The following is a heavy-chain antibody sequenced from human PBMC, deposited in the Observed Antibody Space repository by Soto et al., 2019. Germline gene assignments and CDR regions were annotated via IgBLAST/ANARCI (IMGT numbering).Heavy chain of an antibody. Sequence: QGRLVHSGTEVKESGSSVRVSCKASGYSFTGHYVHWMRQAPGQGLEWMGWINPGNGDTKYAQRFQGRVTMTRDTSISTHYMELSALKSDDTAIYYCARTAPMDAGDKYYYDFWGQGALVTVSS. CDR2: INPGNGDT. D-gene: IGHD3-16*01. J-gene: IGHJ4*02. V-gene: IGHV1-2*02. CDR3: ARTAPMDAGDKYYYDF. CDR1: GYSFTGHY.